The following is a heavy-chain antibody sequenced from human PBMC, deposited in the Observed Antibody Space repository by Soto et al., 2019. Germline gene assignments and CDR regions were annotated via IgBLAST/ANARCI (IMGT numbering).Heavy chain of an antibody. CDR1: GFTFSTYA. Sequence: EVQVLESGGGLVQPGGSLRLSCAASGFTFSTYAMSWVRQAPGKGLEWVPGISGSGGSTYYADSVKGRFTISRDNSKKTLFLQMSSLRAEDTAVYFCAKGGAAAGMGYFDLWGRGTLVTVSS. CDR2: ISGSGGST. CDR3: AKGGAAAGMGYFDL. V-gene: IGHV3-23*01. D-gene: IGHD6-13*01. J-gene: IGHJ2*01.